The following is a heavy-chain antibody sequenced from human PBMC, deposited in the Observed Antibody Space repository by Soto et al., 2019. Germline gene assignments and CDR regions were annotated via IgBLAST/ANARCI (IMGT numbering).Heavy chain of an antibody. D-gene: IGHD6-13*01. Sequence: SETLSLTCAVYGGSFSGYYWSWIRHPPGKGLEWIGEINHSGSTNYNPSLKSRVTISVDTSKNQFSLKLSSVTAADTAVYYCARRSFLAAAGTNWFDPWGQGTLVTVSS. CDR3: ARRSFLAAAGTNWFDP. J-gene: IGHJ5*02. V-gene: IGHV4-34*01. CDR1: GGSFSGYY. CDR2: INHSGST.